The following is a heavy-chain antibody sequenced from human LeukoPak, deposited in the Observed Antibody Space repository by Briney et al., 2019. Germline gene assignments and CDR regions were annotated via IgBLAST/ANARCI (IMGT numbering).Heavy chain of an antibody. CDR1: GGSVSSGSYY. Sequence: SETLSLTCTVSGGSVSSGSYYWSWIRQPPGKGLEWIGYIYYRGNTNYNASLKSRVTISVDTSKNEFSLTLSSVTAADTAVYFCARPTFSGYYSGPFDIWGQGTIVTVSS. CDR2: IYYRGNT. J-gene: IGHJ3*02. D-gene: IGHD3-22*01. V-gene: IGHV4-61*01. CDR3: ARPTFSGYYSGPFDI.